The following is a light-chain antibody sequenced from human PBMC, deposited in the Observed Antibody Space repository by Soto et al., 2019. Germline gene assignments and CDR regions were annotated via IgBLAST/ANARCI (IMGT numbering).Light chain of an antibody. J-gene: IGLJ1*01. Sequence: QSVLTQPPSVSEAPRQKVTISCSGSSSNIGNNAVSWYQQLPGKAPKLLIYYDDLLTSGLSDRFSGSKSGTSASLAISGLQSDDEADYYCTSWDDSLNGYVFGPGTKLTVL. CDR1: SSNIGNNA. V-gene: IGLV1-36*01. CDR2: YDD. CDR3: TSWDDSLNGYV.